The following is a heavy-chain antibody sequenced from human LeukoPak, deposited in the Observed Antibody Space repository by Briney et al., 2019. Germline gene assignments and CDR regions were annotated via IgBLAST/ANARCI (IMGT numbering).Heavy chain of an antibody. CDR1: GGSISSYY. Sequence: PSETLSLTCTVSGGSISSYYWSWIRQPPGKGLEWIGYIYYSGSTNYNPSLKSRVTISVDTSKNQFSLKLSSVTAADTAVYYCARLRPEGNGGYFDYWGQGTLVTVSS. D-gene: IGHD1-1*01. J-gene: IGHJ4*02. CDR2: IYYSGST. V-gene: IGHV4-59*01. CDR3: ARLRPEGNGGYFDY.